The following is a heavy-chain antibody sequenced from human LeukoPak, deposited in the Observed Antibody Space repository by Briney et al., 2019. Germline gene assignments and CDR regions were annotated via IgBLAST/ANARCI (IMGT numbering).Heavy chain of an antibody. CDR3: AKSGGYGLIDY. D-gene: IGHD1-26*01. CDR1: CDSISSSHW. Sequence: SETLSLTCAVSCDSISSSHWWSWVRQAPGKGLEWLGEIYHSGNTNYNPSLKSRVAISLDKSSNHLSLRLTSVTAADTAMYYCAKSGGYGLIDYWGQGTLVTVSS. J-gene: IGHJ4*02. CDR2: IYHSGNT. V-gene: IGHV4/OR15-8*02.